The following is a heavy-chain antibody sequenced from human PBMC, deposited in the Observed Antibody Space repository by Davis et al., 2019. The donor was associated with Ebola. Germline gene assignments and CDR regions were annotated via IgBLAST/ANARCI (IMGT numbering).Heavy chain of an antibody. Sequence: GGSLRLSCAASGFTFDDYAMHWVRQAPGKGLEWVSGISWNSGSIGYADSVKGRFTISRDNAKNSLYLQMNSLRAEDTALYYCAKSKTRQLWFGEFDYWGQGTLVTVSS. D-gene: IGHD3-10*01. CDR2: ISWNSGSI. CDR1: GFTFDDYA. V-gene: IGHV3-9*01. J-gene: IGHJ4*02. CDR3: AKSKTRQLWFGEFDY.